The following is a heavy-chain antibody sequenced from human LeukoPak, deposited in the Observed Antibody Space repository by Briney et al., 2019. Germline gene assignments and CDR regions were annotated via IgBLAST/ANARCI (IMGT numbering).Heavy chain of an antibody. V-gene: IGHV1-8*01. J-gene: IGHJ3*02. D-gene: IGHD3-22*01. CDR2: MNPNSGNT. CDR1: GYTFTSYD. CDR3: ARGYYDSSPAFDI. Sequence: SVKVSCKASGYTFTSYDINWVRQATGQGLEWMGWMNPNSGNTGYAQRFQGRVTMTRNTSISTAYMELSSLRSEDTAVYYCARGYYDSSPAFDIWGQGTMVTVSS.